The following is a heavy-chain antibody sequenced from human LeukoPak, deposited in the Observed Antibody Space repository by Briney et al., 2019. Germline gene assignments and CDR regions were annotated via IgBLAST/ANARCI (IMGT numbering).Heavy chain of an antibody. D-gene: IGHD6-13*01. CDR3: ARQASSSWFARFDP. V-gene: IGHV4-39*01. Sequence: SETLSLTCTVSGGSISSSNYYWTWIRQPPGKGLEWIGTIYYSGNNYHNPSLKSRVTISVDTSKNQFSLKLSSVAAADTAVYYCARQASSSWFARFDPRGQGTLVTVSS. CDR1: GGSISSSNYY. J-gene: IGHJ5*02. CDR2: IYYSGNN.